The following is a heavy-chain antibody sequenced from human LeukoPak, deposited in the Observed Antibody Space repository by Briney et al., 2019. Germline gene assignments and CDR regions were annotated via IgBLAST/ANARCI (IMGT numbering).Heavy chain of an antibody. V-gene: IGHV3-30-3*01. CDR2: ISYDGSNK. CDR3: ARDIRSTGNFAY. CDR1: GFTFSDYY. Sequence: GGSLRLSCAASGFTFSDYYMSWVRQAPGKGLEGVAVISYDGSNKYYADSVKGRFTISRDNSKNTLYLQMNSLRAEDTAVYYCARDIRSTGNFAYWGQGSLVTVSS. J-gene: IGHJ4*02. D-gene: IGHD2-2*01.